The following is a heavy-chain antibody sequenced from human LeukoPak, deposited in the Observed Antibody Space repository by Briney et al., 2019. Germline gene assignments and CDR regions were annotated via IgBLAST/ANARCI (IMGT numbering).Heavy chain of an antibody. J-gene: IGHJ4*02. Sequence: PGGSLRLFCPASGFSFSNTWMSWVRQASGKGLEWVGRIKSKTDGGTIHYAAPVKGRFTISRDDSKNMVFLQMNSLNTEDTAVYYCCRGWLDYWGQGTLVAVSS. D-gene: IGHD2-15*01. V-gene: IGHV3-15*01. CDR1: GFSFSNTW. CDR3: CRGWLDY. CDR2: IKSKTDGGTI.